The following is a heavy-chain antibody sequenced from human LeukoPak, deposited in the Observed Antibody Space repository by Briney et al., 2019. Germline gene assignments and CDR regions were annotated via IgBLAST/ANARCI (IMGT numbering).Heavy chain of an antibody. Sequence: PGGSLRLSCAASGFTLSSHGMHWVRPAPGKGLEWVAVIWYDGSNEYYEDSVKGRFTISRDNSKNTLFLQMNDLRAEDTAVYYCASSISVAGIIDYWGRGTLVTVSS. CDR1: GFTLSSHG. J-gene: IGHJ4*02. CDR2: IWYDGSNE. CDR3: ASSISVAGIIDY. V-gene: IGHV3-33*01. D-gene: IGHD6-19*01.